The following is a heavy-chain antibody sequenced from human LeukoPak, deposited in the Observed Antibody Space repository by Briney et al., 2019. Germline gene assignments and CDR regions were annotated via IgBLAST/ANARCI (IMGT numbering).Heavy chain of an antibody. CDR2: IYHSGST. Sequence: PSETLSLTCTVSGGSISSSSYYWGWIRQPPGKGLEWIGSIYHSGSTYYNPSLKSRVTISVDTSKNQVSLKLRSVTAADTAVYYCARTTEGYAGGPGYSYYYYMDVWGKGTTVTISS. V-gene: IGHV4-39*07. J-gene: IGHJ6*03. D-gene: IGHD5-12*01. CDR1: GGSISSSSYY. CDR3: ARTTEGYAGGPGYSYYYYMDV.